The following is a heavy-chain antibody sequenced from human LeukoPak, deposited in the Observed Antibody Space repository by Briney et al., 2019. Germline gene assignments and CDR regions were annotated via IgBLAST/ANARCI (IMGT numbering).Heavy chain of an antibody. CDR2: ISSDSRYI. D-gene: IGHD4-23*01. CDR3: ATDYAGNSLWYYYGLGV. Sequence: KSGGSLRLSCAASGFTFSSYSMNWVRQAPGKGLEWVSSISSDSRYIYYADSVKGRFTISRDNAKNSLYLQMNSLRAEDTAVYYCATDYAGNSLWYYYGLGVWGQGTTVTVSS. CDR1: GFTFSSYS. J-gene: IGHJ6*02. V-gene: IGHV3-21*01.